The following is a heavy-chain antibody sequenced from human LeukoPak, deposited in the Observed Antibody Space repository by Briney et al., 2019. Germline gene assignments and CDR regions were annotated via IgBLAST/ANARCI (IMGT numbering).Heavy chain of an antibody. CDR1: GFTFSSYA. CDR3: AKDQRLLHGMDV. Sequence: QAGGSLRLSCAASGFTFSSYAMSWVRQAPGKGLEWVSVISGSGGSTIYADSVKGRFTISRDNSKNTLYLQMISLGAEDTAVYYCAKDQRLLHGMDVWGQGTTVTVSS. J-gene: IGHJ6*02. CDR2: ISGSGGST. V-gene: IGHV3-23*01. D-gene: IGHD2-15*01.